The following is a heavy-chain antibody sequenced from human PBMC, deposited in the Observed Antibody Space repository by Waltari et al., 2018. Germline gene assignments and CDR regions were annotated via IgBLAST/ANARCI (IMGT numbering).Heavy chain of an antibody. CDR2: ISSSSSYI. J-gene: IGHJ3*02. Sequence: EVQLVESGGGLVKPGGSLRLSCAASGFTFSSYSMTWVRQAPGKGLEWVSSISSSSSYIYYADSVKGRFTISRDSAKNSLYLQMNSLRAEDTAVYYCARDSQAITSAFDIWGQGTMVTVSS. CDR3: ARDSQAITSAFDI. D-gene: IGHD3-16*01. CDR1: GFTFSSYS. V-gene: IGHV3-21*01.